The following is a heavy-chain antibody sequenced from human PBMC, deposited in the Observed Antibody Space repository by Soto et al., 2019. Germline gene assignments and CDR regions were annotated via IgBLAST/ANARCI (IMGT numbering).Heavy chain of an antibody. V-gene: IGHV1-18*01. CDR3: ARDYCSSTSCYIRYFDL. J-gene: IGHJ2*01. D-gene: IGHD2-2*02. CDR2: ISAYNGNT. Sequence: QVQLVQSGAEVKKPGASVKVSCKASGYTFTSYGISWVRQAPGQGLEWMGWISAYNGNTNYAQKLQGRVTMTTDTSXSXXYMELRSLRSDDTAVYYCARDYCSSTSCYIRYFDLWGRGTLVTVSS. CDR1: GYTFTSYG.